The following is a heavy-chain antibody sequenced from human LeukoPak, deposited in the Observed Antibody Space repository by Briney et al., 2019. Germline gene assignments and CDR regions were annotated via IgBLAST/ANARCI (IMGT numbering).Heavy chain of an antibody. Sequence: GGSLRLSYAASGFTFSSYGMHWVRQAPGKGLVWVSRINSDGSSTSYADSVKGRFTISRDNAKNTLYLQMNSLRAEDTAVYYCARGRRSGYQLDYWGQGTLVTVSS. J-gene: IGHJ4*02. CDR3: ARGRRSGYQLDY. CDR2: INSDGSST. V-gene: IGHV3-74*01. CDR1: GFTFSSYG. D-gene: IGHD3-3*01.